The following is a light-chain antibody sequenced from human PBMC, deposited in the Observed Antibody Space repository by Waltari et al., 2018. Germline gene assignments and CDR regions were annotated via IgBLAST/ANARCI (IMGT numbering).Light chain of an antibody. J-gene: IGKJ4*01. Sequence: DIVMTQSPDTLAVSLGERATINCQSNQSVFKSSNNKNNLAWYQQKPGQPPKLLIYWASTRESGVPDRFTGSGSGTDFTLTINSLQAEDAAVYHCQQYYSSPPTFGAGTKVEIK. CDR2: WAS. V-gene: IGKV4-1*01. CDR3: QQYYSSPPT. CDR1: QSVFKSSNNKNN.